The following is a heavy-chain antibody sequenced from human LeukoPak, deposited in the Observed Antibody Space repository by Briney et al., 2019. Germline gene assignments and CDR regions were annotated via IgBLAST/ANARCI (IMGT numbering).Heavy chain of an antibody. CDR3: AKDDAVGGGYLDY. J-gene: IGHJ4*02. CDR1: GLTFSSYA. V-gene: IGHV3-23*01. CDR2: LSGSGGTT. D-gene: IGHD2-2*01. Sequence: PGGSLRLSCAASGLTFSSYAMSWVRQAPGKGLEWVSALSGSGGTTYYQDSVKGRFTIYRENSKNTLYLQMNSLRAEDTAVYYCAKDDAVGGGYLDYWGQGTLVTVSS.